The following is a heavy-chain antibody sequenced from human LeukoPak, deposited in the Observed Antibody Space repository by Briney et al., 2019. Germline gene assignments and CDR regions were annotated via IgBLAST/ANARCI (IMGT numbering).Heavy chain of an antibody. Sequence: GGSLRLSCAASGFTFSNYEMNWVRQAPGKGLEWVSYISSSSTSIYYADSVKGRFTISRDNAKNSLYLQMNSLRDEDTAVYYCAKDRALSYWGQGSLVTVSA. D-gene: IGHD3-10*01. CDR3: AKDRALSY. J-gene: IGHJ4*02. CDR1: GFTFSNYE. CDR2: ISSSSTSI. V-gene: IGHV3-48*02.